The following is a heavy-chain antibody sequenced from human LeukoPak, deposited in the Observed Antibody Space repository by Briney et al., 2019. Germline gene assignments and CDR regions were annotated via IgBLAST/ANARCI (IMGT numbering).Heavy chain of an antibody. D-gene: IGHD5-12*01. V-gene: IGHV4-59*12. Sequence: SETLSLTCTVSGGSISSYYWSWIRQPPGKGREWIGYIYYSGSTNYNPSLKSRVAISVDTSKTQFSLKLSSVTAADTAVYYCARRRGCSGYDRERVFDYWGQGTLVTVSS. J-gene: IGHJ4*02. CDR3: ARRRGCSGYDRERVFDY. CDR2: IYYSGST. CDR1: GGSISSYY.